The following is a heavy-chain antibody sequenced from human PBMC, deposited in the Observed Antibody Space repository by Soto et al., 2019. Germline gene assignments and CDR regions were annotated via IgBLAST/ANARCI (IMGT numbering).Heavy chain of an antibody. CDR3: AKGVLSFHYGMEV. Sequence: GGSLRLSCATSGFTFNTYPMTWVRQAPGKGLEWVSSISSTAGRTSSYADSVKGRFAISRDFSDNTVYLQMNNLRVDDTAVYFCAKGVLSFHYGMEVWGQGTTVTVS. D-gene: IGHD3-10*01. V-gene: IGHV3-23*01. CDR2: ISSTAGRTS. CDR1: GFTFNTYP. J-gene: IGHJ6*02.